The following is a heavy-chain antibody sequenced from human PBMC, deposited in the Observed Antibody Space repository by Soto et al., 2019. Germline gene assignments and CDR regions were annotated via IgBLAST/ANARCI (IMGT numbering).Heavy chain of an antibody. D-gene: IGHD2-8*01. Sequence: EVQLVESGGGLVQPGESLRLSCATSGFTLSDHYMDWVRQAPGKGLEWVGGIRNKPKSYTTDYAASVKGRFTGSRDDSKNSVYLQMNSLKTEDTAVYYCARAVMAQGGTNFDYWGQGTLVTVSS. CDR2: IRNKPKSYTT. J-gene: IGHJ4*02. CDR1: GFTLSDHY. V-gene: IGHV3-72*01. CDR3: ARAVMAQGGTNFDY.